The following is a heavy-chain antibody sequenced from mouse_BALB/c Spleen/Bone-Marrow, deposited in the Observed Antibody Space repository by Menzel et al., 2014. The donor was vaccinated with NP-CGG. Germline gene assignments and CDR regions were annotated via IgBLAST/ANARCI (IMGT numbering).Heavy chain of an antibody. J-gene: IGHJ4*01. CDR2: IWSGGST. CDR3: ARKLRYYAMDY. V-gene: IGHV2-2*02. Sequence: VMLVESGPGLVQPSQSLSITRTVSGFSLTSYGVHWARQSPGKGLEWLGVIWSGGSTDYNAAFISRLSISKDNSKSQVFFKMNSLQANDTAIYYCARKLRYYAMDYWGQGTSVTVSS. D-gene: IGHD1-1*01. CDR1: GFSLTSYG.